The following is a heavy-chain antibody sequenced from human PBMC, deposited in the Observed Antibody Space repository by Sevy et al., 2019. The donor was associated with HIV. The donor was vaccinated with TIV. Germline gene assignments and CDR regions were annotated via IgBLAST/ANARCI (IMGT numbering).Heavy chain of an antibody. V-gene: IGHV3-30*09. CDR2: ISYDGFNK. Sequence: GGYLRLSCAGSGFTFSTYAMHWVRQTPGRGLEWVSTISYDGFNKYYSDSVKGRFAISRDNSKNTQYLQMNSLRVEDTAVYYCVIPFSGGGGGYWGQGTLVTVSS. CDR3: VIPFSGGGGGY. D-gene: IGHD2-21*01. J-gene: IGHJ4*02. CDR1: GFTFSTYA.